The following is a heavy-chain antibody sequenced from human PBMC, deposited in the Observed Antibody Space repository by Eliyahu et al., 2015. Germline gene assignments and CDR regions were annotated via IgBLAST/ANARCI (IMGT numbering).Heavy chain of an antibody. CDR1: S. Sequence: SMNWVRQAPGKGLEWVSSISSSSSYIYYADSVKGRFTISRDNAKNSLYLQMNSLRAEDTAVYYCARAGVFNYYDSSGPTPTDAFDIWGQGTMVTVSS. CDR2: ISSSSSYI. J-gene: IGHJ3*02. D-gene: IGHD3-22*01. V-gene: IGHV3-21*01. CDR3: ARAGVFNYYDSSGPTPTDAFDI.